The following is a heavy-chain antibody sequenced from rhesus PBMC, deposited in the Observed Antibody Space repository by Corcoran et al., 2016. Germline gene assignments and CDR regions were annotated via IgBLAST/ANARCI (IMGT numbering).Heavy chain of an antibody. CDR2: IYGSGGST. J-gene: IGHJ4*01. V-gene: IGHV4-160*01. CDR1: GGSISDSYY. CDR3: ARGGDYYAFDY. Sequence: QVQLQESGPGLVKPSETLSLTCAVSGGSISDSYYWSWIRQPPGNGLEWMGRIYGSGGSTNYNPTRKSRVTSSKDTSKNQFSLKLSSVTAADTAVYYCARGGDYYAFDYWGQGVLVTVSS. D-gene: IGHD3-34*01.